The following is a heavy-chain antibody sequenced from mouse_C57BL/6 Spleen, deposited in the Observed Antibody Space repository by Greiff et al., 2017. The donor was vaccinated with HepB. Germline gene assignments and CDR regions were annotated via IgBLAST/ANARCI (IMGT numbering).Heavy chain of an antibody. Sequence: EVKLEESGGGLVKPGGSLKLSCAASGFTFSSYAMSWVRQTPEKRLEWVATISDGGSYTYYPDNVKGRFTISRDNAKNNLYLQMSHLKSEDTAMYYCARGDTVVATGNYFDYWGQGTTLTVSS. CDR3: ARGDTVVATGNYFDY. J-gene: IGHJ2*01. CDR1: GFTFSSYA. D-gene: IGHD1-1*01. CDR2: ISDGGSYT. V-gene: IGHV5-4*03.